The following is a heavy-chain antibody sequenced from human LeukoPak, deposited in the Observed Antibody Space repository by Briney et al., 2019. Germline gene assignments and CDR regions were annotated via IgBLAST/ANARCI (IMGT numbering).Heavy chain of an antibody. J-gene: IGHJ5*02. Sequence: GGSLRLSCAASGFTFSNAWMSWVRQAPGKGLEWVGRIKSKTDGGTTDYAAPVKGRFTISRDDSKNTLYLQMKSLKTEDTGVYYCGRAPRPVAWNWFDPGAREPWSPSPQ. D-gene: IGHD2-15*01. V-gene: IGHV3-15*01. CDR3: GRAPRPVAWNWFDP. CDR2: IKSKTDGGTT. CDR1: GFTFSNAW.